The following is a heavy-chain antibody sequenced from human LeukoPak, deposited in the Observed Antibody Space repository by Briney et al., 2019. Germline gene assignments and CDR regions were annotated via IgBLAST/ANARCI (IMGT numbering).Heavy chain of an antibody. Sequence: ASVKVSFKASGCTFTSYGISWVRQAPGQGLEWMGWISAYNGNTNYAQKLQGRVTVTTDTSTSTAYMELRSLRSDDTAVYYCTRVGNDILTGYSQFDPWGQGTLVTVSS. CDR3: TRVGNDILTGYSQFDP. J-gene: IGHJ5*02. CDR1: GCTFTSYG. CDR2: ISAYNGNT. D-gene: IGHD3-9*01. V-gene: IGHV1-18*04.